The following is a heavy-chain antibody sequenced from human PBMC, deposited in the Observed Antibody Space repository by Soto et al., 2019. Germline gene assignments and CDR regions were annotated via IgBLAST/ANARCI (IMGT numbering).Heavy chain of an antibody. CDR3: AKATATSGGAFEI. CDR2: ILVGGST. CDR1: GFTFSSYS. D-gene: IGHD1-1*01. V-gene: IGHV3-21*02. J-gene: IGHJ3*02. Sequence: EVQLVESGGGLVKPGGSLRLSCAASGFTFSSYSLNWVRQAPGKGLEWVSTILVGGSTHYEDAVKGRFTISRDTSKNTVYLQMNSLTAGDTAVYYCAKATATSGGAFEIYGQGTMVTVSS.